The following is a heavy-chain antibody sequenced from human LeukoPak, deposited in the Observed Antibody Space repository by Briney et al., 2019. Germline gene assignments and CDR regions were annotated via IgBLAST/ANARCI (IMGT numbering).Heavy chain of an antibody. J-gene: IGHJ5*02. Sequence: GSLRLSCAASGFTVSNNYLTWVRQVPGKGLEWVSYMYSNGATFYADSVKGRFTISRDNSKYTLFLQMNSLGAEDTAIYYCARGLARSDVGRWSWGQGTLVIVSS. CDR3: ARGLARSDVGRWS. V-gene: IGHV3-53*01. D-gene: IGHD2-15*01. CDR2: MYSNGAT. CDR1: GFTVSNNY.